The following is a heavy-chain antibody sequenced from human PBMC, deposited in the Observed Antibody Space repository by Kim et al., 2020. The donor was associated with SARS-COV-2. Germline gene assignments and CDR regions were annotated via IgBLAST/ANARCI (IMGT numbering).Heavy chain of an antibody. D-gene: IGHD2-15*01. Sequence: GGSLRLSCTASGFTFGDYSMTWVRQAPGKGLEWVGFIRIKTSGGTTEYAASVKGRFTISRDDSKSVAYLQMNSLKTEDTAVYYCTRGWFCDGGGCYSHFNYWGQGTLVTVSS. V-gene: IGHV3-49*04. J-gene: IGHJ4*02. CDR3: TRGWFCDGGGCYSHFNY. CDR1: GFTFGDYS. CDR2: IRIKTSGGTT.